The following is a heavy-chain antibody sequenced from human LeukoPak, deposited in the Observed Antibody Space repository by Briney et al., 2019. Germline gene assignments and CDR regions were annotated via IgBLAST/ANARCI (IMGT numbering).Heavy chain of an antibody. CDR3: AREERGPLVGY. J-gene: IGHJ4*02. D-gene: IGHD5-24*01. CDR2: ISYDGGSNK. V-gene: IGHV3-30-3*01. CDR1: GFTFRGYA. Sequence: PGGSLRLSCAASGFTFRGYAMHWVRQAPGKGLEWVARISYDGGSNKYYADSVKGRFTISRDNSKNTLCLQMNSLRAEDTAVYYCAREERGPLVGYWGQGTLVTVSS.